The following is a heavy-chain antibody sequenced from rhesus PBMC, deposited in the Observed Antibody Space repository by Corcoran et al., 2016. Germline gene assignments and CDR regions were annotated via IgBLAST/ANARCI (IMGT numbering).Heavy chain of an antibody. J-gene: IGHJ4*01. CDR1: GGSFSSYW. Sequence: QVQLQESGPGLVKPSETLSLTCAVSGGSFSSYWWSWIRQPPGKGLEWIGEINGNSGSTNYNPSLKSRVTISKDASQTQFSLKLSSVTAADTAVYYCARNFDYWGQGVLVTVSS. V-gene: IGHV4-80*01. CDR3: ARNFDY. CDR2: INGNSGST.